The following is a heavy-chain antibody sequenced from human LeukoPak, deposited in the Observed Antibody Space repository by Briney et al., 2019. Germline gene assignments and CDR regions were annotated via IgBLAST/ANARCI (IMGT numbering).Heavy chain of an antibody. CDR3: ARDIVATENWFDP. CDR1: GGTSSRYA. D-gene: IGHD5-12*01. CDR2: IIPILGIA. J-gene: IGHJ5*02. Sequence: SVKVSCKASGGTSSRYAISWVRQAPGQGLEWMGRIIPILGIANYAQKFQGRVTITADKSTSTAYMELSSLRSEDTAVYYCARDIVATENWFDPWGQGTLVTVSS. V-gene: IGHV1-69*04.